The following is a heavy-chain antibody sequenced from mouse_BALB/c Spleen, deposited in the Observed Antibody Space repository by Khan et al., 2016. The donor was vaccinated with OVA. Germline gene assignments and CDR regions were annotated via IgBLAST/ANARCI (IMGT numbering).Heavy chain of an antibody. Sequence: EVQLQESRPSLVKPSQTLSLTCSVTGDSITSGYWNWIRKFPGNKLEYMGYISYSGNSYYNPSLKSRISVTRDTSKTQYYLQLNSVTTEDTATYYCACELRGFAYWGQGTLVTVSA. J-gene: IGHJ3*01. CDR2: ISYSGNS. CDR3: ACELRGFAY. V-gene: IGHV3-8*02. D-gene: IGHD1-1*01. CDR1: GDSITSGY.